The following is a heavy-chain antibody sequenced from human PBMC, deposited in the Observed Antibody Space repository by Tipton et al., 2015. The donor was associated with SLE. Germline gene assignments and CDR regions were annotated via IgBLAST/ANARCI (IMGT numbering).Heavy chain of an antibody. V-gene: IGHV5-51*03. J-gene: IGHJ4*02. CDR3: ARRAGNPATYYFDY. CDR1: GYTFTTYS. Sequence: QLVQSGAEVKKPGESLKISCKGSGYTFTTYSIGWVRQMPGKGLEWMGIIYTGASDTRYSPSFQGQVTISADKSISTAYLQWSSLKASDTAMYYCARRAGNPATYYFDYGAQGPLVTVSS. D-gene: IGHD6-19*01. CDR2: IYTGASDT.